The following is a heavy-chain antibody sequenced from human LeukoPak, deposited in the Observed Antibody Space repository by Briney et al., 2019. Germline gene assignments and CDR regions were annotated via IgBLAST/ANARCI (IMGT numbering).Heavy chain of an antibody. V-gene: IGHV3-74*01. CDR3: ARSYSNHLFGMYH. J-gene: IGHJ6*02. Sequence: GGSLRLSCAASGFTFSSYWMHWVRHAPGKGLVWVSRIDTDGSFTSYADSVRGRFTISRDNAKNTLYLQMSSLRAEDTAVYYCARSYSNHLFGMYHWGQGTTVTVS. CDR2: IDTDGSFT. D-gene: IGHD5-18*01. CDR1: GFTFSSYW.